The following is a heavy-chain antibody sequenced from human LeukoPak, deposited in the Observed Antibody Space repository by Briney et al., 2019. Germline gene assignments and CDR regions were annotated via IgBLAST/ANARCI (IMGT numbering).Heavy chain of an antibody. CDR2: MNHDGHFS. CDR3: ARDLVGATIGY. J-gene: IGHJ4*02. D-gene: IGHD1-26*01. CDR1: GFTFGNFW. Sequence: GGSLRLSCAASGFTFGNFWMHWVRQAPGKGLMWVSRMNHDGHFSDYADSVKGRFTISRDNAKNSLYLQMNSLRAEDTAVYYCARDLVGATIGYWGQGTLVTVSS. V-gene: IGHV3-74*01.